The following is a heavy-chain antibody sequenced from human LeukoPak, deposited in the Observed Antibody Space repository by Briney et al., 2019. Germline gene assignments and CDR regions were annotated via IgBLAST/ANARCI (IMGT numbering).Heavy chain of an antibody. CDR3: ARGYCSSTSCYYWYFDL. J-gene: IGHJ2*01. CDR1: GGSISSGDYY. V-gene: IGHV4-30-4*01. CDR2: IYYSGST. Sequence: SETLSLTCTVSGGSISSGDYYWSWIRQPPGKGLEWIGYIYYSGSTYYNPSLKSRATISVDTSKNQFSLKLSSVTAADTAVYYCARGYCSSTSCYYWYFDLWGRGTLVTVSS. D-gene: IGHD2-2*01.